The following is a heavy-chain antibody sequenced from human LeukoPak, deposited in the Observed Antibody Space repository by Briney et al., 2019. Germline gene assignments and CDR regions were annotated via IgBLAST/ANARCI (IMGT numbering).Heavy chain of an antibody. CDR1: GFTFSSYV. J-gene: IGHJ1*01. V-gene: IGHV3-30*02. Sequence: GGSLRLSCAASGFTFSSYVMHWVRQAPGKGLEWVAFIRYDGSNKYYADSVKGRFTNSRDNSKNTLYLQMNSLTAEATAVYYCAAEYYYDSSGYYEQHWGQGTLVTVSS. D-gene: IGHD3-22*01. CDR3: AAEYYYDSSGYYEQH. CDR2: IRYDGSNK.